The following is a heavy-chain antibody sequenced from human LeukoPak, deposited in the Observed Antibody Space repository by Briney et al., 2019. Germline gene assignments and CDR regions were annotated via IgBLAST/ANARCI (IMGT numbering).Heavy chain of an antibody. J-gene: IGHJ4*02. CDR3: ARVRDGDYYDY. Sequence: GGSLRLSCAASGFTVSSNYMSWVRHAPGKGLEWVSVIYSGGSTYYADSVKGRFTISRDNSKNTLYLQMNSLRADDTAVYYCARVRDGDYYDYWGQGTQVTVSS. CDR1: GFTVSSNY. CDR2: IYSGGST. D-gene: IGHD4-17*01. V-gene: IGHV3-66*01.